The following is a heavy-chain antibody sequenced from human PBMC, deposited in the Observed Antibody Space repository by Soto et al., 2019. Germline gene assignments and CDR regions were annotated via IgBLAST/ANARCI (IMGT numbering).Heavy chain of an antibody. CDR3: AKWKSAGGYDFSNHGLF. J-gene: IGHJ4*02. D-gene: IGHD5-12*01. CDR2: ISYDGSNK. V-gene: IGHV3-30*18. CDR1: GFTFSSYG. Sequence: QVQLVESGGGVVQPGRSLRLSCAASGFTFSSYGMHWVRQAPGKGLEWVAVISYDGSNKYYADSVKGRFTISRDNSKNTLYLQMNSLRAEDTAVYYCAKWKSAGGYDFSNHGLFWGQGTLVTVSS.